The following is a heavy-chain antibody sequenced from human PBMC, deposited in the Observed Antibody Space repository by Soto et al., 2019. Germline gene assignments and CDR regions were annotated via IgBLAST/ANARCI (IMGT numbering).Heavy chain of an antibody. CDR3: ARDKAEVAPINWGGDF. J-gene: IGHJ4*02. CDR1: GFIFRTHD. V-gene: IGHV3-30*03. Sequence: QVQLVESGGGVVQPGRSLRLSCAASGFIFRTHDMHWVRQAPGKGLEWVAVVSYDGSNQYYADSVKGRFTISRDNSKNTLYLQMTSLGAEDTAVYYCARDKAEVAPINWGGDFWGQGTLVTVSS. CDR2: VSYDGSNQ. D-gene: IGHD2-21*01.